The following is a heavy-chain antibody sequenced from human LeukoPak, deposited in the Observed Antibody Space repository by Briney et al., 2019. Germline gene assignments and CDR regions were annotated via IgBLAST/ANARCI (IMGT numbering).Heavy chain of an antibody. CDR3: AREATYYFASGSFQGYYFDS. D-gene: IGHD3-10*01. J-gene: IGHJ4*02. CDR1: GFTFSNYA. CDR2: ISDDGSNK. V-gene: IGHV3-30*04. Sequence: GRSLRLSCAASGFTFSNYAIHWVRQAPGKGLQWVTFISDDGSNKYYADSVKGRFTISRDNSKNTVVYLQMSSLRAEVTAVYYCAREATYYFASGSFQGYYFDSWGQGTLVTVSS.